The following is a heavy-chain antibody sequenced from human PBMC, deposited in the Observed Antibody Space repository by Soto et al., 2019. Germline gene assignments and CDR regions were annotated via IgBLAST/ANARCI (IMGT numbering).Heavy chain of an antibody. J-gene: IGHJ6*04. CDR1: GFTSSNYW. Sequence: EVQVVESGGGLVQPGGSLRLSCVASGFTSSNYWMNWVRQAPGKGLEWVANINQDGSEKNYVDSVKGRFTISRDNAKNSLYLQMNSLRAEDTAVYYCAGSTSSWGVWGKGTTVTVSS. CDR2: INQDGSEK. CDR3: AGSTSSWGV. D-gene: IGHD6-13*01. V-gene: IGHV3-7*01.